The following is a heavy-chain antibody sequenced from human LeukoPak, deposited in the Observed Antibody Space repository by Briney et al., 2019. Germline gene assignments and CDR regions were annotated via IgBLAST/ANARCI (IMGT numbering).Heavy chain of an antibody. J-gene: IGHJ4*02. CDR1: GYTFTSYW. V-gene: IGHV5-51*01. CDR2: IYPGDSVT. D-gene: IGHD5-24*01. Sequence: GESLGISCKGSGYTFTSYWISWVRQMPGKGLEWMGIIYPGDSVTRYSPSFQGQVTISADKSISTAYLQWSSLKASDTAMYYCARRGDGYNLNFDYWGQGTLVTVSS. CDR3: ARRGDGYNLNFDY.